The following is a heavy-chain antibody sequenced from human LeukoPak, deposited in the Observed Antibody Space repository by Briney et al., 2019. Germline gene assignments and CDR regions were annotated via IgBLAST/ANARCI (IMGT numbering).Heavy chain of an antibody. D-gene: IGHD3-10*01. CDR3: ARRITMVRGFNY. Sequence: SETLSLTCAVYGGSFSGYYWSWIRQPPGKGLEWMGEINHSGSTNYNPSLKSRVTISVDTSKNQFSLKLSSVTAADTAVYFCARRITMVRGFNYWGQGTVVTVS. CDR1: GGSFSGYY. J-gene: IGHJ4*02. V-gene: IGHV4-34*01. CDR2: INHSGST.